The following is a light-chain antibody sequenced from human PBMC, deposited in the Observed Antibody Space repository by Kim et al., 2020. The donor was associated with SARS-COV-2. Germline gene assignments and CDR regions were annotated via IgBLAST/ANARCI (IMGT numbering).Light chain of an antibody. Sequence: VALGQTVRITCQGDSCRTYYTTWVQQKPGQAPIVVFYGKNNRPSGNPGRFSCYSSGNTASLTITATQAGDEADYYCNSRDNNDNVLFGGGTQLTVL. CDR3: NSRDNNDNVL. J-gene: IGLJ2*01. V-gene: IGLV3-19*01. CDR2: GKN. CDR1: SCRTYY.